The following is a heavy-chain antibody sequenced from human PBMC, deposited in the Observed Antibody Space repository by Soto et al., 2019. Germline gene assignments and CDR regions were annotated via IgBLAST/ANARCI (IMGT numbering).Heavy chain of an antibody. V-gene: IGHV3-53*01. CDR2: IYSGGST. D-gene: IGHD2-8*01. CDR1: GFTVGCNY. J-gene: IGHJ3*02. CDR3: ARESCTNGVCYTSAFDI. Sequence: XVSLRLFCAASGFTVGCNYLSGVRQAPGKGLEWVSVIYSGGSTYDADSVKGRFTISRDNSKNTLYLQMNSLRAEDTAVYYCARESCTNGVCYTSAFDIWGQGTMVTVSS.